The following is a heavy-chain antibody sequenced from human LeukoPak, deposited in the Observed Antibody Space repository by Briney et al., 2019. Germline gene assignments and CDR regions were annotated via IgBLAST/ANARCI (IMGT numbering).Heavy chain of an antibody. V-gene: IGHV3-11*05. D-gene: IGHD3-9*01. CDR2: ISSSSSSYT. J-gene: IGHJ3*02. Sequence: GGSLRLSCAASGFTFSDYYMSWIRQAPGKGLEWVSYISSSSSSYTNYADSVKGRFTISRDNAKNSLYLQMNSLRAEDTAVYYCARDCGPSYYDILTGSGAFDIWGQGTMVTVSS. CDR1: GFTFSDYY. CDR3: ARDCGPSYYDILTGSGAFDI.